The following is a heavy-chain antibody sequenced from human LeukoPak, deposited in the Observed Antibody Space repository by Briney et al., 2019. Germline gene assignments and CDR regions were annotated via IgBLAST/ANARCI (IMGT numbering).Heavy chain of an antibody. D-gene: IGHD3-3*01. V-gene: IGHV3-64*01. J-gene: IGHJ6*02. Sequence: PGGSLRLSCAASGFTFSSYAMHWVSQDPGKGLEYVSAISSNGGSTYYANSVKGRFTISRDNSKNTLYLQMGSLRAEDMAVYYCARDYDFWSGSPTGYYGMDVWGQGTTVTVSS. CDR2: ISSNGGST. CDR3: ARDYDFWSGSPTGYYGMDV. CDR1: GFTFSSYA.